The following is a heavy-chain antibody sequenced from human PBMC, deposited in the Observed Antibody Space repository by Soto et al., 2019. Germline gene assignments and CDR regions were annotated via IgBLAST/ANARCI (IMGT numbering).Heavy chain of an antibody. V-gene: IGHV4-30-4*01. CDR1: GDSVSSVGFH. CDR3: ARAPVGLDTISYFDY. J-gene: IGHJ4*02. D-gene: IGHD3-3*01. CDR2: IYNGGST. Sequence: SETLSLTCTVSGDSVSSVGFHWAWLRRPPGKGLEWIGYIYNGGSTYYRPSLESRMHISLDATRNHYSLRLTSVTAAATAVYFCARAPVGLDTISYFDYWGQGKLVTVSS.